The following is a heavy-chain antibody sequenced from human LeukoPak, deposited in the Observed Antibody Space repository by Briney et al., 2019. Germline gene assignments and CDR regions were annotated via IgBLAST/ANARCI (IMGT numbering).Heavy chain of an antibody. J-gene: IGHJ4*02. CDR1: GFTFNNYA. CDR3: ANGDDSGGYYYSWTY. Sequence: PGGSLRLSCAASGFTFNNYAMLWVRQAPGKGLEWVSGIRWNSAGIAYADPVKGRFTISRDNAKNSLYLQLNSLRAEDTALYYCANGDDSGGYYYSWTYWGQGTLVTVSS. CDR2: IRWNSAGI. V-gene: IGHV3-9*01. D-gene: IGHD3-22*01.